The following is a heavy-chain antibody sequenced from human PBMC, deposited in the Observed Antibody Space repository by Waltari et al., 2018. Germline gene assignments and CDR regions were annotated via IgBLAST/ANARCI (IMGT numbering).Heavy chain of an antibody. CDR1: GGSVSSSSYY. V-gene: IGHV4-39*07. Sequence: QLQLQESGPGLVKPSETLSLMCTVSGGSVSSSSYYWGWIRQPPGRGLGWIGSIYYSGSPYSTPSLKSRVSISLDTSKNQFSLKLSSVTAADTAVYYCASSDVWGKGTTVTISS. CDR2: IYYSGSP. CDR3: ASSDV. J-gene: IGHJ6*03.